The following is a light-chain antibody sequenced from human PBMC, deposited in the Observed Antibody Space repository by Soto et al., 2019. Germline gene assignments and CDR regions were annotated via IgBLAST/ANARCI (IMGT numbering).Light chain of an antibody. CDR2: DAS. CDR1: QSVSSN. V-gene: IGKV3-15*01. CDR3: QQYNTWPLT. Sequence: EIVMTQSPATLSVSPGERATLSCRASQSVSSNLAWYQQKPGQTPRLLIYDASSRATGIPARFSGSGSGTDVTLTISSLQSEDYEVHYWQQYNTWPLTFGGGTNVEIK. J-gene: IGKJ4*01.